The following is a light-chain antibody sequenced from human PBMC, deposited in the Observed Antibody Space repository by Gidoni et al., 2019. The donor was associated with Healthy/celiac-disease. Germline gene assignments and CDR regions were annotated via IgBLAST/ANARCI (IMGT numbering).Light chain of an antibody. CDR3: KQYLT. CDR2: DAS. Sequence: DIQMTQSPSSLSASVGDRVTITCQASQDISNYLNWYQQKPGKAPKLLIYDASNLETGVQSRFSGSGSGTDFTFTFSSLQPEDIATYYCKQYLTFGPGTKVDIK. CDR1: QDISNY. V-gene: IGKV1-33*01. J-gene: IGKJ3*01.